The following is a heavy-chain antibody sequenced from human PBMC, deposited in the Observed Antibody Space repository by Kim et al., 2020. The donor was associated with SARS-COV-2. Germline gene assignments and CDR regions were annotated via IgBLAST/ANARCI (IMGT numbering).Heavy chain of an antibody. Sequence: GGSLRLSCAASGFIFRSYWMSWVRQAPGKGLEWVANIKQDENEVKGRFSISRDNAKNSLYLQMNSLRVEDTAVYYCARINFILFRGVISAYYGMDVWGRGTTVPVSS. CDR1: GFIFRSYW. J-gene: IGHJ6*02. CDR3: ARINFILFRGVISAYYGMDV. D-gene: IGHD3-10*01. CDR2: IKQDEN. V-gene: IGHV3-7*03.